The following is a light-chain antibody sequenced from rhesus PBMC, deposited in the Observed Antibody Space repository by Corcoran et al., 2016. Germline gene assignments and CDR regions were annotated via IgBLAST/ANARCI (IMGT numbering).Light chain of an antibody. CDR2: EVS. V-gene: IGLV2-13*02. J-gene: IGLJ1*01. CDR3: NSYASSSALI. CDR1: SSDIGGYNR. Sequence: QAALTQSPSVSGSPGQSVTISCTGTSSDIGGYNRVSWYQQHPGKAPKVMIFEVSKRPSGVSDRFSGSKSGNTASLTISGLQAEDEADYYCNSYASSSALIFGAGTRLTV.